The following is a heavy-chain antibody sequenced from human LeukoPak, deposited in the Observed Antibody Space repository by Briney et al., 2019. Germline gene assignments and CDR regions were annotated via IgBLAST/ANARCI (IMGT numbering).Heavy chain of an antibody. CDR2: ISGGGSYI. V-gene: IGHV3-21*06. CDR1: GFTFISYS. D-gene: IGHD3-22*01. CDR3: VRVPNFRNYYDSSPLDY. Sequence: GGSLRLSCAASGFTFISYSMNWVRQTPGKGLEWVSSISGGGSYIYYADAVKGRFILSRDNAKNSLYLEMNRLRPEDTALYYCVRVPNFRNYYDSSPLDYWGQGTLVTVSS. J-gene: IGHJ4*02.